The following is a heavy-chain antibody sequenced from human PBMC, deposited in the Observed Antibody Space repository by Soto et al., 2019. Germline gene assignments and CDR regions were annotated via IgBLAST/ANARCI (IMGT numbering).Heavy chain of an antibody. J-gene: IGHJ5*02. V-gene: IGHV3-74*01. D-gene: IGHD2-15*01. CDR1: GFTFSSYS. Sequence: PGGSLRLSCAASGFTFSSYSMNWVRQAPGKGLVWVSRINSYGSSTSYADSVKGRFTISRDNAKNTLYLQMNSLRSEDTAVYYCARDVVRWFDPWGQGTLVTVSS. CDR3: ARDVVRWFDP. CDR2: INSYGSST.